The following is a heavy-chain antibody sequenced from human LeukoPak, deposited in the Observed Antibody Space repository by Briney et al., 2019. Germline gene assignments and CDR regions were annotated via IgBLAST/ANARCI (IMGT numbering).Heavy chain of an antibody. V-gene: IGHV3-30*03. D-gene: IGHD3-10*01. CDR3: AVPYGSGSSSFDY. Sequence: GGSLRLSCAASGFTFSNYWMGWVRQAPGKGLEWVAATSYDGSNKYYAESVKGRFTISRDNSKNTLYLQMNSLRAEDTAVYYCAVPYGSGSSSFDYWGHGTLVTVSS. CDR1: GFTFSNYW. J-gene: IGHJ4*01. CDR2: TSYDGSNK.